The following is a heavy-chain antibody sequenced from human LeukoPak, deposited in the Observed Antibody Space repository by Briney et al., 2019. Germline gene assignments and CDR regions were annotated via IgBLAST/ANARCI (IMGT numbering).Heavy chain of an antibody. CDR1: GYTFTGYY. CDR2: INPNSGGT. CDR3: ARDYGDYAGLWFDP. V-gene: IGHV1-2*02. Sequence: GASVTVSCKASGYTFTGYYMHWVRQAPGQGLEWMGWINPNSGGTNYAQKFQGRVTMTRDTSISTAYMELSRLRSDDTAVYYCARDYGDYAGLWFDPWGQGTLVTVSS. D-gene: IGHD4-17*01. J-gene: IGHJ5*02.